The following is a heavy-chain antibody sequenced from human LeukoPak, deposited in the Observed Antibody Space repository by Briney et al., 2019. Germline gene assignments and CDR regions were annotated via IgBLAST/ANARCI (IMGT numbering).Heavy chain of an antibody. J-gene: IGHJ4*02. CDR2: INPNADIT. CDR1: GYTFTGYC. CDR3: ARDIYGGTLGY. V-gene: IGHV1-2*06. D-gene: IGHD3-16*01. Sequence: GASVKVSCKASGYTFTGYCVHWVRQAPGQGLEWIGRINPNADITTYAQKFQGRVTVTRDTSINTAYMELSSLRSGDTAVYYCARDIYGGTLGYWGQGTLVTVSS.